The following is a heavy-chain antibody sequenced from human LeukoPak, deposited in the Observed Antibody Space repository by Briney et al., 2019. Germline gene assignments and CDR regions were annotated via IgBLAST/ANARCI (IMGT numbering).Heavy chain of an antibody. V-gene: IGHV2-5*02. CDR2: IYWDDDK. Sequence: SGPTLVKPTQTLTLTCTFSGFSLRTTRVGVGWIRQPPGKALEWLALIYWDDDKRYSPSLKSRLSIVKDNSKNQVVLTMTNMDPVDTATYYCAHRQAPDGTKYFDYWGQGILVTVSS. J-gene: IGHJ4*02. CDR1: GFSLRTTRVG. CDR3: AHRQAPDGTKYFDY. D-gene: IGHD5-24*01.